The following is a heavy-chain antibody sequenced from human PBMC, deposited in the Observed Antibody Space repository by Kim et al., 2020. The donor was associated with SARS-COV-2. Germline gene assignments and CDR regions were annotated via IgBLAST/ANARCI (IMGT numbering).Heavy chain of an antibody. V-gene: IGHV4-39*07. CDR2: IYNSGST. D-gene: IGHD6-19*01. CDR1: GGSTSSSSYY. J-gene: IGHJ4*02. Sequence: SETLSLTCTVSGGSTSSSSYYWGWIRQPPGQGLEWIGNIYNSGSTYYNPSLKSRVTISVDASKNQFSLKLSSVTAADTAVYYCARGGGQWLVPTVYWGQGTLVTVSS. CDR3: ARGGGQWLVPTVY.